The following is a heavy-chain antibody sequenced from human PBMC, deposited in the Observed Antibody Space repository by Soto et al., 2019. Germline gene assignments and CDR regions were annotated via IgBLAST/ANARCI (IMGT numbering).Heavy chain of an antibody. J-gene: IGHJ5*02. CDR1: GFTVSSNY. V-gene: IGHV3-66*01. CDR2: IYSGGST. Sequence: GGSLRLSCAASGFTVSSNYMSWVRQAPGKGLEWVSVIYSGGSTYYADSVKGRFTISRDNSKNTLYLQMNSLRAEDTAVYYCARVDYGDYDLLWFDPWGQGTLVTVSS. CDR3: ARVDYGDYDLLWFDP. D-gene: IGHD4-17*01.